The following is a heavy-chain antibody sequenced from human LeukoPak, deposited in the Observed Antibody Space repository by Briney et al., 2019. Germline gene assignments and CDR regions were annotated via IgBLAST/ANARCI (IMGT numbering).Heavy chain of an antibody. V-gene: IGHV3-9*01. J-gene: IGHJ5*02. CDR1: GFTFDDYA. CDR3: ARGSYDFWSGYFTFDP. Sequence: GRSLRLSCAASGFTFDDYAMYWVRQAPGKGLEWVSGISWNSGSIGYADSVKGRFTISRDNAKNSLYLQMNSLRAEDTALYYCARGSYDFWSGYFTFDPWGQGTLVTVSS. CDR2: ISWNSGSI. D-gene: IGHD3-3*01.